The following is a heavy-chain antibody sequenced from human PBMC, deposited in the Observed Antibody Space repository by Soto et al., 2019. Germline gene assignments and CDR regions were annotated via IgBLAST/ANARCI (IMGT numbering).Heavy chain of an antibody. J-gene: IGHJ4*02. Sequence: GGSLRLSCAASGFTFSSYAMSWVRQAPGKGLEWVSAISGSGGSTYYADSVKGRFTISRDNSKNTLYLQMNSLRAEDTAVYYCAKEGPPRDYDILTGSYFDYWGQGTLVTVSS. V-gene: IGHV3-23*01. CDR3: AKEGPPRDYDILTGSYFDY. CDR2: ISGSGGST. D-gene: IGHD3-9*01. CDR1: GFTFSSYA.